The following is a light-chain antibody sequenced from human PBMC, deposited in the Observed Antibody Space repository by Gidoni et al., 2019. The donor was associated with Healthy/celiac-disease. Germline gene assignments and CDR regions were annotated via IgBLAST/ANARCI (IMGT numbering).Light chain of an antibody. CDR2: WAS. CDR3: QQYYSTPLT. V-gene: IGKV4-1*01. CDR1: QSVLYSSNNKNY. Sequence: DIVMTQSPDSLAVSLGERATINCKSSQSVLYSSNNKNYFAWYQQKPGQPPKLLMYWASTRESGVPDRFSGSGSGTDFTLTISSLQAEDVAVYYCQQYYSTPLTFGQGTRLEIK. J-gene: IGKJ5*01.